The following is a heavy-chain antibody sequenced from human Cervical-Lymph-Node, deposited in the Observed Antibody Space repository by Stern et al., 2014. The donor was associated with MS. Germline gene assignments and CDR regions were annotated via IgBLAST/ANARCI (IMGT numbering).Heavy chain of an antibody. Sequence: QVQLQESGPGLVKPSETLSLTCTVSGGSISSYYWSRIRQPPGKGLEWIGYIYYSGSTNYNPSLKSRVTISVDTSKNQFSLKLSSVTAADTDVYYCARETHYDFWSGSWGPFDYWGQGTLVTVSS. CDR2: IYYSGST. J-gene: IGHJ4*02. CDR1: GGSISSYY. V-gene: IGHV4-59*01. CDR3: ARETHYDFWSGSWGPFDY. D-gene: IGHD3-3*01.